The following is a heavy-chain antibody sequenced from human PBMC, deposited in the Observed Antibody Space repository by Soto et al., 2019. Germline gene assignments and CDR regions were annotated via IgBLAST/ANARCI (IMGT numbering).Heavy chain of an antibody. D-gene: IGHD1-26*01. CDR3: ARRSNNRGRGGATSPIDT. J-gene: IGHJ5*02. Sequence: PGGTLRLSCAISGFSVSSNYLSWVRQAPGKGLEWVSVHYSGGSTYYADSVQGRFTISRDKSNNTLYLQMRRVRAEDTAVYFCARRSNNRGRGGATSPIDTWGQGTQVTVSS. CDR2: HYSGGST. CDR1: GFSVSSNY. V-gene: IGHV3-53*01.